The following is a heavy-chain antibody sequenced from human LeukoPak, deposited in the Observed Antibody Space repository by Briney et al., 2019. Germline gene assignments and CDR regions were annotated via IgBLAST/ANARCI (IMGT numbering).Heavy chain of an antibody. Sequence: PGGSLRLSCAASGFTFSDYYMSWIRQAPGKGLEWVAVISYDGSNKYYADSVKGRFTISRDNSKNTLYLQMNSLRAEDTAVYYCARDGGVGATLFDYWGQGTLVTVSS. CDR3: ARDGGVGATLFDY. CDR2: ISYDGSNK. D-gene: IGHD1-26*01. CDR1: GFTFSDYY. V-gene: IGHV3-30-3*01. J-gene: IGHJ4*02.